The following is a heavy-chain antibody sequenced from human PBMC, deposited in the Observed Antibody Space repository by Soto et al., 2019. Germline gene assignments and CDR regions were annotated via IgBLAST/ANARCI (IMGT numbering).Heavy chain of an antibody. D-gene: IGHD2-2*01. J-gene: IGHJ4*02. CDR3: VRYCSTTKCPFDY. V-gene: IGHV4-30-4*01. CDR1: GGSISSGGSY. CDR2: IYYSGNT. Sequence: PSETLSLTCTVSGGSISSGGSYWGWIRQPPGKGLEWIGYIYYSGNTYFNPSLKSRVTLSVDTSKNQFSLNLGSVTAADTAVYYCVRYCSTTKCPFDYWGQGTLVTVSS.